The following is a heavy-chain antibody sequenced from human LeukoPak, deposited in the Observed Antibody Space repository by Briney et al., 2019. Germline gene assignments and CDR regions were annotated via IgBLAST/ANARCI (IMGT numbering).Heavy chain of an antibody. CDR2: INPSGGST. Sequence: ASVTVSCKASGYTFTSYYIHWVRQAPGQGLEWMGLINPSGGSTNYAQKFQDRVTMTRDTSTSTVYMELSSLRSEDTAVYYCARGPRITMVRGGQWYYYMDVWGKGTTVTISS. J-gene: IGHJ6*03. CDR1: GYTFTSYY. D-gene: IGHD3-10*01. V-gene: IGHV1-46*01. CDR3: ARGPRITMVRGGQWYYYMDV.